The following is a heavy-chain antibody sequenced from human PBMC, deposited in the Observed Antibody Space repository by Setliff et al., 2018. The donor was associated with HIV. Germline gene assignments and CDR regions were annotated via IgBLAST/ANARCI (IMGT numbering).Heavy chain of an antibody. CDR1: GGPLSGHY. V-gene: IGHV4-34*01. D-gene: IGHD2-2*01. CDR3: VTSSSWSARLNF. CDR2: TSHSGKT. Sequence: PSETLSLTCAVYGGPLSGHYWSWIRHPPGQGLEWIGETSHSGKTNYNPSLKSRVTISVDTSKNQFSLKLTSVTAADTAVYYCVTSSSWSARLNFWGPGMLVTVSS. J-gene: IGHJ4*02.